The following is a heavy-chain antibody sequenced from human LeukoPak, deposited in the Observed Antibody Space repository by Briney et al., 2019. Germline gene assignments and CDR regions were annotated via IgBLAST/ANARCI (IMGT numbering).Heavy chain of an antibody. D-gene: IGHD5-24*01. CDR3: AREDAEQMDNSFDI. J-gene: IGHJ3*02. CDR2: VYYIGST. V-gene: IGHV4-39*07. CDR1: GDYISRSSDY. Sequence: SSETLSPTCTVSGDYISRSSDYWGWIRQPPGKGPEWIGSVYYIGSTFYNPSLKSRLTISIDTSKNQFSLKLRSVTAADTAVYYCAREDAEQMDNSFDIWGQGTMVTVSS.